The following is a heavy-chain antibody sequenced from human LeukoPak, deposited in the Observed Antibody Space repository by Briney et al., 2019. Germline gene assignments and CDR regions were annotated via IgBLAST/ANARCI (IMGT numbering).Heavy chain of an antibody. CDR1: GGSISSSSYY. CDR2: IYYSGST. J-gene: IGHJ5*02. Sequence: SETLSLTCTVSGGSISSSSYYWGWIRQPPGKGLEWIGNIYYSGSTYSNPSLKGRVTISVDTSKNQFSLKLSSVTAADTAVYYCARHVEIAARPRWFDPWGPGTLVTVSS. CDR3: ARHVEIAARPRWFDP. D-gene: IGHD6-6*01. V-gene: IGHV4-39*01.